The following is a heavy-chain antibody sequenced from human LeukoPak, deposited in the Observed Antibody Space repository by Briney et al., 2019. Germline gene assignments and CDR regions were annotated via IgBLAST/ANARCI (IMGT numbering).Heavy chain of an antibody. CDR1: GFTFSSYG. Sequence: GGSLRLSCAASGFTFSSYGMHWVRQAPGKGLEWVAFIRYDGSNKYYADSVKGRFTISRDNSKNTLYLQMNSLRAEDTAVYYCAKDLGSYYYDSSGYWSPDYWGQGTLVTVSS. CDR2: IRYDGSNK. J-gene: IGHJ4*02. V-gene: IGHV3-30*02. CDR3: AKDLGSYYYDSSGYWSPDY. D-gene: IGHD3-22*01.